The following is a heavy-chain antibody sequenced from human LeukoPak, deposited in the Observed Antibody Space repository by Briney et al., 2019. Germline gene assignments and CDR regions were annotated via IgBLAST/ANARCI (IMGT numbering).Heavy chain of an antibody. CDR1: GGSISSGSYY. V-gene: IGHV4-61*02. Sequence: PSQTLSLTCTVSGGSISSGSYYWSWIRQPAGKGLEWIGRIYTSGSTNYNPSLKSRVTISVDPSKNQFSLKLSSVTAADTAVYYCARTSWRGDILTGYYIGGAYYFDYWGQGTLVTVSS. D-gene: IGHD3-9*01. J-gene: IGHJ4*02. CDR2: IYTSGST. CDR3: ARTSWRGDILTGYYIGGAYYFDY.